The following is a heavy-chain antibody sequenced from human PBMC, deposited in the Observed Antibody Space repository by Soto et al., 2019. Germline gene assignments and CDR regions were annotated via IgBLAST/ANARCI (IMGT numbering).Heavy chain of an antibody. V-gene: IGHV3-33*01. CDR1: GFTFSGYG. D-gene: IGHD1-1*01. CDR3: AREVGTRTDHYYYYGMDV. J-gene: IGHJ6*02. CDR2: IWYDGSNK. Sequence: QVQLVESGGGVVQPGRSLRLSCAASGFTFSGYGMHWVRQAPGKGLEWVAVIWYDGSNKYYADSVKGRFTISRDNSKNTLYLQMNSLRAEDTAVYYCAREVGTRTDHYYYYGMDVWGQGTTVTVSS.